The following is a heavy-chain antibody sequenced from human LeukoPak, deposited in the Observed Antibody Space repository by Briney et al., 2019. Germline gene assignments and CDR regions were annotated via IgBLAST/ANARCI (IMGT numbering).Heavy chain of an antibody. CDR1: GGSISSYY. V-gene: IGHV4-4*07. CDR2: IYTSGST. Sequence: SETLSLTCTVSGGSISSYYWSWIRQPAGKGLEWIGRIYTSGSTNYNPSLKSRVTMSVDTSKNQFSLKLSSVTAADTAVYYCARGNEYSSSWVNWFDPWGQGTLVTVSS. J-gene: IGHJ5*02. CDR3: ARGNEYSSSWVNWFDP. D-gene: IGHD6-13*01.